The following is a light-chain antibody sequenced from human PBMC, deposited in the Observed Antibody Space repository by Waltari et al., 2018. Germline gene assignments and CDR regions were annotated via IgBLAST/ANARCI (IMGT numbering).Light chain of an antibody. J-gene: IGLJ2*01. CDR2: CVR. Sequence: WYQQLPCKAPQLVCFCVRVRPSGVSNRFSGSKSGNTASLTISGLQAEDEADYYCASYTYSSNVVFGGGTKVTV. CDR3: ASYTYSSNVV. V-gene: IGLV2-14*03.